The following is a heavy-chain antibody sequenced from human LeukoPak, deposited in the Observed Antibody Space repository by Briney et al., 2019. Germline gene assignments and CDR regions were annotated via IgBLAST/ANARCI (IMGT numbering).Heavy chain of an antibody. CDR1: GFTFSSYS. V-gene: IGHV3-48*01. CDR2: ISSSSSTI. CDR3: AKRGAYSNNWSISLDY. J-gene: IGHJ4*02. Sequence: PGGSLRLSCAASGFTFSSYSMNWVRQAPGKGLEWVSYISSSSSTIYYADSVKGRFTISRDNSKNTIYLQMSSLRAEDTAVYYCAKRGAYSNNWSISLDYWGQGTLVTVSS. D-gene: IGHD6-13*01.